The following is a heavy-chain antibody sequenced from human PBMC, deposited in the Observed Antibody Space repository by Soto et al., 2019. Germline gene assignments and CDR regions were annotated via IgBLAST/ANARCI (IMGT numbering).Heavy chain of an antibody. CDR2: INYKSHI. V-gene: IGHV3-21*01. D-gene: IGHD3-10*01. CDR3: ARDLIYAGYYYYMGV. CDR1: GFTFSSYS. Sequence: EVQLVESGGGLVKPGGSLRLSCAASGFTFSSYSMNWVRQAPGKGLEWVSSINYKSHIDYADSVKGRFTISRDNAKNSLYLQMNSLRAEDTAVYFCARDLIYAGYYYYMGVWGIGTTVTVSS. J-gene: IGHJ6*03.